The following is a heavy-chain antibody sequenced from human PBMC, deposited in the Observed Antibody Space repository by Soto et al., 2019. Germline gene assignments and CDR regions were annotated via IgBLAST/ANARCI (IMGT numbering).Heavy chain of an antibody. CDR1: GFTFSSYA. J-gene: IGHJ4*01. D-gene: IGHD3-22*01. V-gene: IGHV3-23*01. Sequence: EVQLLESGGGLVQPGGSLRLSCAASGFTFSSYAMSWVRQAPGKGLEWVSAISGSGGSTYYADSVKGRFTISRDNSKNTLYLQMNGLRAEDTAVYYCAKGGPYYYDSSGYYDYGGHGTLVTVSS. CDR2: ISGSGGST. CDR3: AKGGPYYYDSSGYYDY.